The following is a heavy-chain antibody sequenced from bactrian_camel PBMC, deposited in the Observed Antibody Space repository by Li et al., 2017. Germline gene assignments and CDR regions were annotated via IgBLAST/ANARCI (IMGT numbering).Heavy chain of an antibody. J-gene: IGHJ4*01. CDR3: ARGGSWYWYNY. D-gene: IGHD6*01. V-gene: IGHV3S40*01. CDR1: GLTFSLDD. Sequence: VQLVESGGGLVQPGGSLRLSCAASGLTFSLDDMSWVRQAPGKGLEWVSDINNSGGRTYYADSVKGRFTVSRDNAKNTLSLQMTSLKSEDTAVYYCARGGSWYWYNYWGQGTQVTVS. CDR2: INNSGGRT.